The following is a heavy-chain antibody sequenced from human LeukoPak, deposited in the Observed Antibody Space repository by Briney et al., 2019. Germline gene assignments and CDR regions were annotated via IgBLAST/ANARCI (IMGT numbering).Heavy chain of an antibody. CDR1: GYTFTSYG. V-gene: IGHV1-18*01. Sequence: GASVKVSCKTSGYTFTSYGISWVRQAPGQGLEWMGWISAYNGNTHSAQKLQGRVTMTTDTSTSTAYMELRSLRSDDTAVYYCAKQYSSDWNGLAEYFQHWGQGTLLTVSS. J-gene: IGHJ1*01. D-gene: IGHD6-19*01. CDR2: ISAYNGNT. CDR3: AKQYSSDWNGLAEYFQH.